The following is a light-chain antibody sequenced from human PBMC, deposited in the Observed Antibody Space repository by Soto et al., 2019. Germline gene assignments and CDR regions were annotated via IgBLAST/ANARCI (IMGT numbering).Light chain of an antibody. V-gene: IGKV3-20*01. J-gene: IGKJ1*01. CDR3: QQYGNSPQT. CDR2: GAS. Sequence: EIVLTQSPATLSLSPGERATLSCRASQIVSSNFLAWYQQKPGQAPRLLIYGASSRATGIPDRFTGSGSGTDFTLTISRLEPEDFAVYYCQQYGNSPQTFGQGTKVDIK. CDR1: QIVSSNF.